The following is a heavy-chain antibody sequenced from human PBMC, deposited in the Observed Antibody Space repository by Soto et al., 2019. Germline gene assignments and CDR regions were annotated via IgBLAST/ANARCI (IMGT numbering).Heavy chain of an antibody. CDR3: ARGRNYDFWSGYYPYYYGMDV. V-gene: IGHV4-34*01. J-gene: IGHJ6*02. CDR2: INHSGST. Sequence: SETLSLTCAVYGGSFSGYYWSWIRQPPGKGLEWIGEINHSGSTNYNPSLKSRVTISVDTSKNQFSLKLSSVTAADTAVYYCARGRNYDFWSGYYPYYYGMDVWGQGTTVTVSS. CDR1: GGSFSGYY. D-gene: IGHD3-3*01.